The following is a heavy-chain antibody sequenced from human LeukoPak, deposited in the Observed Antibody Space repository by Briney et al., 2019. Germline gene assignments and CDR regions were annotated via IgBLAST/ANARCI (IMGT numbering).Heavy chain of an antibody. CDR1: GFTFSSYE. CDR3: ARGFRDTAMFLDY. V-gene: IGHV3-48*03. D-gene: IGHD5-18*01. CDR2: ISGSSSNV. Sequence: GGSLRLSCAASGFTFSSYEMTWVRQAPGKGLEWISAISGSSSNVYYAASVRGRFTISRDNAENSLYLQLNTMRAEDTAVYYCARGFRDTAMFLDYWGQGTLVTVSS. J-gene: IGHJ4*02.